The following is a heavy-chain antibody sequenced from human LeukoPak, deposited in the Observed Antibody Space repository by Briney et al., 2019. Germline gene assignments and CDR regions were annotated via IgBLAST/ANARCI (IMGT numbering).Heavy chain of an antibody. CDR2: ISSNGGST. Sequence: PGGSLRLSCAASGFTFSSYAMHWVRQAPGKGLEYVSAISSNGGSTYYANSVKGRFTISRDNSKNTLYLQMGSLRAEDMAVYYCARAGPRYFDWLCYDYWGQGTLVTVSS. CDR1: GFTFSSYA. D-gene: IGHD3-9*01. V-gene: IGHV3-64*01. CDR3: ARAGPRYFDWLCYDY. J-gene: IGHJ4*02.